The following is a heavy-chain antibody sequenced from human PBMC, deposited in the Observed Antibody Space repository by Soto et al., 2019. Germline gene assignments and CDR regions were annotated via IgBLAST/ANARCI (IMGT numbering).Heavy chain of an antibody. J-gene: IGHJ5*02. CDR3: ARDFERSAIGP. CDR2: IYHSGNT. Sequence: PSETLSLTCTVSGGSITTGGSYWSWIRQHPGKGLEWIGNIYHSGNTYYNPSLKSRLTISVDTSKNHFSLMVDSVTAADTAVYFCARDFERSAIGPWGQGTSVTVSS. D-gene: IGHD3-9*01. CDR1: GGSITTGGSY. V-gene: IGHV4-31*03.